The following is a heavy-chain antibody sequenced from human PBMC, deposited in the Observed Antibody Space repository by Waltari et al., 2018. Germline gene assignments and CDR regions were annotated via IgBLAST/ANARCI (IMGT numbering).Heavy chain of an antibody. V-gene: IGHV1-2*06. Sequence: QVQLVQSGAEVKKPGASVKVSCKASGYTFTGYYMHWVRQAPGQGLEWMGRINPNRGGTNYAQKFQGRVTMTRDTSISTAYMELSRLRSDDTAVYYCARVAITRVSLADYWGQGTLVTVSS. D-gene: IGHD3-3*01. CDR1: GYTFTGYY. J-gene: IGHJ4*02. CDR3: ARVAITRVSLADY. CDR2: INPNRGGT.